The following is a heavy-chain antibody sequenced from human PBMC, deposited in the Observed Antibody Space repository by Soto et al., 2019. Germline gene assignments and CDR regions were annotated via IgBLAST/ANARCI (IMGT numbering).Heavy chain of an antibody. J-gene: IGHJ6*02. V-gene: IGHV3-30-3*01. D-gene: IGHD3-10*01. CDR2: ISFDGSNR. CDR3: APGSFITMVPGGHYYFYGLNV. Sequence: QVHLVESGGGVVHPGRSLRLSCTASGFTFSDYAIHWVRQAPGKGLEWVAVISFDGSNRYFADSVKGRFTISRDNSKDTLYLQLNSLRAEETALYYCAPGSFITMVPGGHYYFYGLNVFSQGTTVIVSS. CDR1: GFTFSDYA.